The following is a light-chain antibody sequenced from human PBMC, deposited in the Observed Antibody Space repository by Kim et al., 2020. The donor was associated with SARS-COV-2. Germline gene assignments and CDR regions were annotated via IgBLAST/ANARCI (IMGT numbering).Light chain of an antibody. V-gene: IGLV1-40*01. CDR2: VNS. CDR1: SSNIGAGYD. Sequence: QSVLTQPPSVYGAPGQRVTISCTGSSSNIGAGYDVHWYQQLPGTAPKLLIYVNSNRPSGVPDRFSGSKSGTSASLAITGLQAEDEADYYCQSYDSSLSGSVFGGGTQLTVL. CDR3: QSYDSSLSGSV. J-gene: IGLJ3*02.